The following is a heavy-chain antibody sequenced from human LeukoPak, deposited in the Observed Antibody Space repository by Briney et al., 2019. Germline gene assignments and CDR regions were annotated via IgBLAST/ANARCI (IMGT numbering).Heavy chain of an antibody. CDR2: IYNSGST. CDR3: ARHGSGYSFDY. Sequence: SETLSLTCTVSGGPISTYYWSWIRQSPGKGLESIGYIYNSGSTNYNPSLKSRVTISLDTSNNQFSLRLSSVTAADTAVYYCARHGSGYSFDYWGQGTLVTVSP. D-gene: IGHD5-18*01. V-gene: IGHV4-59*08. CDR1: GGPISTYY. J-gene: IGHJ4*02.